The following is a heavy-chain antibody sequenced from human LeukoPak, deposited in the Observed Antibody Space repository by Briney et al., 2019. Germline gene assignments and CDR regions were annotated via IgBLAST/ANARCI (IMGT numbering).Heavy chain of an antibody. D-gene: IGHD5/OR15-5a*01. CDR2: IKSKTDGETT. J-gene: IGHJ6*02. V-gene: IGHV3-15*01. CDR3: PTLRLALAYGVDV. Sequence: GGSLRLSCAASGFTFSNAWMSWVRQAPGQGLEWIGRIKSKTDGETTEYAAPVKGRFTISRDDSKNTLYLQMNSLKTEDTAVYYCPTLRLALAYGVDVWGQGTTVTVSS. CDR1: GFTFSNAW.